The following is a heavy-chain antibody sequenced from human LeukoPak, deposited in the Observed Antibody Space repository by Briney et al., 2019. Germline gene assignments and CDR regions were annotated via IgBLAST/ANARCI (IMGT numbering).Heavy chain of an antibody. Sequence: GGSLRLSCAASGFTFSSYAMTWVRQAPGKGLEWVSAISGSADSTYYADSVKGRFTISRDNSKNTLYLQMNSLRDEDTAVYYCAKPSADYNSGYWGQGTLVTVSS. CDR1: GFTFSSYA. CDR3: AKPSADYNSGY. D-gene: IGHD4-11*01. CDR2: ISGSADST. J-gene: IGHJ4*02. V-gene: IGHV3-23*01.